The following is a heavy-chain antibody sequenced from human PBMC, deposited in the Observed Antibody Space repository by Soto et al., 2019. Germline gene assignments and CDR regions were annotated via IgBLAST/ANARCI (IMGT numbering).Heavy chain of an antibody. J-gene: IGHJ4*02. V-gene: IGHV3-30-3*01. CDR1: GFTFSSYA. CDR3: ARDGPSPRLGSYAEGYFDY. Sequence: HPGGSLRLSCAASGFTFSSYAMRWVRQAPGKGLEWVAVISYDGSNKYYADSVKGRFTISRDNSKNTLYLQMNSLRAEDTAVYYCARDGPSPRLGSYAEGYFDYWGQGTLVTVSS. CDR2: ISYDGSNK. D-gene: IGHD1-26*01.